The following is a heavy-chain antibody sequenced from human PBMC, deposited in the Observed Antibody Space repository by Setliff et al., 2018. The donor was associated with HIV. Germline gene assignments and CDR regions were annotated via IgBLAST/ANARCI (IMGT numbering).Heavy chain of an antibody. Sequence: SETLSLTCTVSGGSASNSRYYWAWIRQPPGKGLEYIGSIHYNEKTYYNPPLKSRVTISVDPSKNQFSLKLSSVTATDTAMYYCASANWNYLGYWFDPWGQGTLVTVSS. J-gene: IGHJ5*02. CDR3: ASANWNYLGYWFDP. D-gene: IGHD1-7*01. CDR2: IHYNEKT. V-gene: IGHV4-39*07. CDR1: GGSASNSRYY.